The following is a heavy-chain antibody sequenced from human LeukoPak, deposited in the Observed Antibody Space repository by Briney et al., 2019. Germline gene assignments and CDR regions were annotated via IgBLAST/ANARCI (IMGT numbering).Heavy chain of an antibody. CDR2: IKQDGSEK. CDR3: ARDPVAGSLLLDY. J-gene: IGHJ4*02. V-gene: IGHV3-7*01. CDR1: GFTFSAYW. D-gene: IGHD6-19*01. Sequence: GGSLRLSCAASGFTFSAYWLGWVRQAPGKGLEWVANIKQDGSEKYYVDSVKGRFAISRDNSKNTLYLQMNSLRAEDTAVYYCARDPVAGSLLLDYWGQGTLVTVSS.